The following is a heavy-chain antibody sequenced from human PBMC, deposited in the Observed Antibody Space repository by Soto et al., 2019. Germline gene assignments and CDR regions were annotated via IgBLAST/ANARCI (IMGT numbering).Heavy chain of an antibody. J-gene: IGHJ3*02. V-gene: IGHV3-21*01. CDR3: ARVDTVDNAFDI. Sequence: GGSLRLSCAASGFTFSTYSMNWVRQAPGKGLEWVSSISNSRSYIYYADSVKGRFTISRDNAKNSLYLQMNSLRAEDTAVYYCARVDTVDNAFDIWGQGTMVTVSS. CDR1: GFTFSTYS. D-gene: IGHD4-17*01. CDR2: ISNSRSYI.